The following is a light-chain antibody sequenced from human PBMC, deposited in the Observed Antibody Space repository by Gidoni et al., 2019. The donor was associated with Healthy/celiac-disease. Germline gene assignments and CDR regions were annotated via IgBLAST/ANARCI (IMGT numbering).Light chain of an antibody. Sequence: IVMTQSPDHLPVSLGERATNNCKSSQSVLYSSNNKNYLAWYQQKPGQPPKLLIYWASTRESGVPDRFSGSGSGTDFTLTISSLQAEDVAVYYCQQYYSTPGTFXQXTKVEIK. CDR1: QSVLYSSNNKNY. V-gene: IGKV4-1*01. CDR2: WAS. J-gene: IGKJ1*01. CDR3: QQYYSTPGT.